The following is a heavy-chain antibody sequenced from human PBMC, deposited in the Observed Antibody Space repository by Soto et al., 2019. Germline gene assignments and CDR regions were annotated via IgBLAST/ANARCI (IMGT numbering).Heavy chain of an antibody. CDR1: GDTFTTCD. Sequence: ASVKVSCKASGDTFTTCDINWVRQATGQGLEWMGWMNPNSGYADYAQNFQGRVTMSRDTSIKTAYMELSHLKSEDTAVYYCARRGASATLDQWGQGTLVTVSS. CDR2: MNPNSGYA. V-gene: IGHV1-8*01. CDR3: ARRGASATLDQ. J-gene: IGHJ4*02.